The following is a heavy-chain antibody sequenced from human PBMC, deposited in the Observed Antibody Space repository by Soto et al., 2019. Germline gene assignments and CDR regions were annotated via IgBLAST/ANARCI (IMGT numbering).Heavy chain of an antibody. V-gene: IGHV1-69*01. CDR3: ARSQGSSTSLEIYYYYYYGMDV. J-gene: IGHJ6*02. CDR2: IIPIPGTA. CDR1: GGTFGSYA. Sequence: QVQLVQSGAEVKKPGSSVKVSCQASGGTFGSYAISWVRQAPGQGLEWMGGIIPIPGTANYAQKFQGRVTIAADESTSTASMELSSLSSEDTAVYYCARSQGSSTSLEIYYYYYYGMDVWGHGPTVTVSS. D-gene: IGHD2-2*01.